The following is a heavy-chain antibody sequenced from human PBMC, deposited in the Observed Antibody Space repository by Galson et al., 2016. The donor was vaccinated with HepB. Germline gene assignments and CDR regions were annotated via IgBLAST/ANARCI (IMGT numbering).Heavy chain of an antibody. CDR1: GNTFTNYW. Sequence: QSGAEVKKPGESLKISCKDSGNTFTNYWIAWVRQMPGKGLEWMGIIYPADSYTRYNPSFQGQVPISADKSISTAYLQWSSLKASDTAMYFCATGQQIYSYDRSVYYTGGMDVWGQGTTVTVS. J-gene: IGHJ6*02. CDR3: ATGQQIYSYDRSVYYTGGMDV. D-gene: IGHD3-22*01. CDR2: IYPADSYT. V-gene: IGHV5-51*01.